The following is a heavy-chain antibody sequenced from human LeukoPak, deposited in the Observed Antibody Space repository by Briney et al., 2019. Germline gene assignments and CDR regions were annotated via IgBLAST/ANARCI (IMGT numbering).Heavy chain of an antibody. Sequence: SETLSLTCTVSGGSISSSSYYWGWIRQPPGKGLEGIESIYYSGSTYYNPSLRSRVTISVDTSKNQFSLKLSSVTAADTAVYYCVAYCGGDCYSESFWFDPWGQGTLVTVSS. CDR1: GGSISSSSYY. D-gene: IGHD2-21*02. CDR2: IYYSGST. CDR3: VAYCGGDCYSESFWFDP. V-gene: IGHV4-39*07. J-gene: IGHJ5*02.